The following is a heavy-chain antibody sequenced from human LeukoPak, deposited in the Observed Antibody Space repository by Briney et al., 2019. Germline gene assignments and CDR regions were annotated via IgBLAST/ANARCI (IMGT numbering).Heavy chain of an antibody. D-gene: IGHD4-17*01. V-gene: IGHV3-21*01. CDR1: GFTFSSYS. CDR2: ISSSSSYI. CDR3: ARDNTVTTSRSFDY. J-gene: IGHJ4*02. Sequence: PGGSLRLSCAAPGFTFSSYSMNWVRQAPGKGLEWVSSISSSSSYIYYADSVKGRFTISRDNAKNSLYLQMNSLRAEDTAVYYCARDNTVTTSRSFDYWGQGTLVTVSS.